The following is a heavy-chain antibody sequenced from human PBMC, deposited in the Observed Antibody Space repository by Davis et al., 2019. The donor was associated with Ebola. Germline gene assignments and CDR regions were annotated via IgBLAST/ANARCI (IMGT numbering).Heavy chain of an antibody. D-gene: IGHD4-23*01. CDR1: GFTFSSYW. V-gene: IGHV3-74*01. CDR2: INSDGSST. CDR3: ARGATVVKALDN. Sequence: GESLKISCAASGFTFSSYWMHWVRQAPGKGLVWVSRINSDGSSTSYADSVKARFTISRDNAKNTLYLQMNSLRAEDTAVYYCARGATVVKALDNWGQGTLVTVSS. J-gene: IGHJ4*02.